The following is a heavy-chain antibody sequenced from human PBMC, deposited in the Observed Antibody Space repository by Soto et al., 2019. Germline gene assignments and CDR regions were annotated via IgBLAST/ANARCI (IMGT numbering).Heavy chain of an antibody. D-gene: IGHD5-12*01. CDR1: GFTFTYEP. CDR3: RRLRGAFVAVLYICPLVGREAMYDVDV. Sequence: QMQLVESGGGVVQPGESLRLSCAAAGFTFTYEPMHWVRQTPGKGMEWVAVISFDGSNKFYAASVKGRFTVSRDNSKNMYYRRLISLGSAEAALYDCRRLRGAFVAVLYICPLVGREAMYDVDVWGQGTTVSVSS. V-gene: IGHV3-30-3*01. J-gene: IGHJ6*02. CDR2: ISFDGSNK.